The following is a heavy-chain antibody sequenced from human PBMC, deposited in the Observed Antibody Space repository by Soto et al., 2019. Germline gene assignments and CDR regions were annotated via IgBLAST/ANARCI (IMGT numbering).Heavy chain of an antibody. CDR1: DDSIGRSSYF. Sequence: SETLSLTCTVSDDSIGRSSYFWGWIRQPPGKGLEWIGNIFYSGNTHYNPSLKSRVTISLDTSNHHFSLRVSSVTAADPAVYYCARQPYSADSSRSFGYWGQRALVTVSS. CDR2: IFYSGNT. CDR3: ARQPYSADSSRSFGY. D-gene: IGHD6-19*01. V-gene: IGHV4-39*01. J-gene: IGHJ4*02.